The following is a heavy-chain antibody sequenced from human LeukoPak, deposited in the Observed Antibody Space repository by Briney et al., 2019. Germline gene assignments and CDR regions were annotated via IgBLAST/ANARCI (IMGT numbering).Heavy chain of an antibody. J-gene: IGHJ4*02. CDR2: TYYRSKWYY. CDR3: SRSGNFEDS. CDR1: GDSVSSKITA. D-gene: IGHD4-23*01. Sequence: SQTLSLTCAISGDSVSSKITAWNWIRQSPSRGLEWLGRTYYRSKWYYDYAVSMKSRITIKPDTSKNQFSLQLNSVTPEDTAVYYCSRSGNFEDSWGQGTLVTVSS. V-gene: IGHV6-1*01.